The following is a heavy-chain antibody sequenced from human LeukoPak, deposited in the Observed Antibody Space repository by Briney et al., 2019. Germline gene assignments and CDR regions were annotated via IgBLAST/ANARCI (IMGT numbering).Heavy chain of an antibody. J-gene: IGHJ4*02. D-gene: IGHD3-3*02. Sequence: SETLSLTCSVSDDSITMYYWTWIRQPPGKGLKWIGSISHSGSTYYNPSLKSRVTISVDTSKNQFSLKLSSLTAADTAVYYCARLRRSRLAEFDYWGQGTLVTVSS. V-gene: IGHV4-38-2*02. CDR3: ARLRRSRLAEFDY. CDR2: ISHSGST. CDR1: DDSITMYY.